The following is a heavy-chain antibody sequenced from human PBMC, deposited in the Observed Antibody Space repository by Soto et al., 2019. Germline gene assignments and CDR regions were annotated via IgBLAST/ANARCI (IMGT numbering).Heavy chain of an antibody. CDR2: IYYSGST. Sequence: QLQLQESGPGLVKPSETLSLTCTVSGGSISSSSYYWGWIRQPPGKGLEWIGSIYYSGSTYYNPSLKSRVTISVDTSKNQFSLKLSSVTAADTAVYYCARRRDDSSGYYIIDYWGQGTLVTVSS. CDR3: ARRRDDSSGYYIIDY. D-gene: IGHD3-22*01. V-gene: IGHV4-39*01. CDR1: GGSISSSSYY. J-gene: IGHJ4*02.